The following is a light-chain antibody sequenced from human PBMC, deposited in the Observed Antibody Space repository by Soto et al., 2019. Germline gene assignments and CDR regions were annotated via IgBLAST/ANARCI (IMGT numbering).Light chain of an antibody. CDR1: SSDVGGYNY. Sequence: QSVLTQPASVSGSPGQSITISCTGTSSDVGGYNYVSWYQQHPGKAPKLMIYDVSNRPSGVSNRCSGSKSGNTASLTISGVQAEDEADYYCRSYTSSSTRVFGGGTKLTV. CDR2: DVS. CDR3: RSYTSSSTRV. V-gene: IGLV2-14*01. J-gene: IGLJ2*01.